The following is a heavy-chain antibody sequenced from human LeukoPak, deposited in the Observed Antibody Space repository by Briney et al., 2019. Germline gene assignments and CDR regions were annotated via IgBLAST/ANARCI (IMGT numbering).Heavy chain of an antibody. CDR3: ARRLVRGVMAFDP. J-gene: IGHJ5*02. CDR2: MNPKTGDT. D-gene: IGHD3-10*01. V-gene: IGHV1-8*01. Sequence: ASVRVSCKASGYTFTSYDINWVRQATGQGLEWMGWMNPKTGDTAFAQKFQGRVTMTRNTSTSTVYMELSSLRSEDTAVYYCARRLVRGVMAFDPWGQGTLVTVSS. CDR1: GYTFTSYD.